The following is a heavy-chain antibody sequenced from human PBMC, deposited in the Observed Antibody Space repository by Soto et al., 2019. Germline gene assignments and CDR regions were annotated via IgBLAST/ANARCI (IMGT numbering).Heavy chain of an antibody. V-gene: IGHV4-34*01. CDR2: INHSGST. D-gene: IGHD6-13*01. CDR3: ARAPPIIAAALIYYYGMDV. CDR1: GGSFSGYY. Sequence: NPSETLSLTCAVYGGSFSGYYWSWIRQPPGKGLEWIGEINHSGSTNYNPSLKSRVTISVDTSKNQFSLKLSSVTAADTAVYYCARAPPIIAAALIYYYGMDVWGQGTTVTVSS. J-gene: IGHJ6*02.